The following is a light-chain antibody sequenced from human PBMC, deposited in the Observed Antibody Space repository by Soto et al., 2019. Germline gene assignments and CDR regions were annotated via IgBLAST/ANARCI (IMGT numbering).Light chain of an antibody. Sequence: QSALTQPASVSGSPGQSITIPCTGTSTDVGGYDCVSWYQQHPGKAPKLVIYDVSNRPSGVSNRFSGSKSGNTASLTISGLQAEDEADFYCSSYSSTSTPYVFGTGTKLTVL. CDR2: DVS. CDR3: SSYSSTSTPYV. CDR1: STDVGGYDC. V-gene: IGLV2-14*03. J-gene: IGLJ1*01.